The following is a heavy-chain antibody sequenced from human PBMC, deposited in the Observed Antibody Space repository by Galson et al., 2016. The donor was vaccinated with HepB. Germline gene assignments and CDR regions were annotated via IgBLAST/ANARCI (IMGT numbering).Heavy chain of an antibody. CDR2: ISYDGSSK. CDR3: ARDPGLRNGMGG. D-gene: IGHD4-17*01. CDR1: GFTFSSYV. J-gene: IGHJ6*04. Sequence: SLRLSCAASGFTFSSYVIHWVRQAPGKGLEWVSMISYDGSSKYFADSVKGRFTISRDNSKNTLYLRMSSLRTEDTAVYFCARDPGLRNGMGGWGKGTTVTVSS. V-gene: IGHV3-30*14.